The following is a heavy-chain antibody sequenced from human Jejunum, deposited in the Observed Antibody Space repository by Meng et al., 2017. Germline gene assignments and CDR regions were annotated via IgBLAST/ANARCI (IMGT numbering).Heavy chain of an antibody. CDR1: GGSISSVYW. Sequence: QVHMQGAGPGLVKPSETLSLTCAVSGGSISSVYWWTWVRQSPGKGLEWIGEIYHSGSTNYNPSLKSRVTISVDKSKNQFSLKLTSVTAADTAVYYCARGGYYSFDYWGQGTLVTVSS. D-gene: IGHD5-18*01. V-gene: IGHV4-4*02. CDR2: IYHSGST. CDR3: ARGGYYSFDY. J-gene: IGHJ4*02.